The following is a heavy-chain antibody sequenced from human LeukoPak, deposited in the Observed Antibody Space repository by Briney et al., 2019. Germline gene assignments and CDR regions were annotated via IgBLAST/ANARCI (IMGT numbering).Heavy chain of an antibody. CDR1: GFTVCSIY. Sequence: GGSLRLSGAASGFTVCSIYMKWDRQAPGKGLEWVSLINSGGSTYDAESVKGRLTLSRDNAKNSLYLQMNSLRAEDTAVYYCARDRLTTSPGMDVWGKGTTVTVSS. CDR2: INSGGST. J-gene: IGHJ6*04. V-gene: IGHV3-53*01. CDR3: ARDRLTTSPGMDV. D-gene: IGHD4-17*01.